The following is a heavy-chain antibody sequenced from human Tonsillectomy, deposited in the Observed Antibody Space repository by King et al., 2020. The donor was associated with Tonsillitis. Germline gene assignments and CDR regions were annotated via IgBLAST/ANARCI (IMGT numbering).Heavy chain of an antibody. Sequence: EVQLVESGGGLVQPGGSLRLSCAASGFAFSDFAMTWVRQAPGKGLEWVSAAGGSDGSTFYADSVKGRFTISRDNAKNMVYLQMSNLRAEDTAIYYCAKKYCGGGRYPWYVGFDIWGQGTMVTVSS. CDR1: GFAFSDFA. CDR2: AGGSDGST. D-gene: IGHD2-15*01. V-gene: IGHV3-23*04. CDR3: AKKYCGGGRYPWYVGFDI. J-gene: IGHJ3*02.